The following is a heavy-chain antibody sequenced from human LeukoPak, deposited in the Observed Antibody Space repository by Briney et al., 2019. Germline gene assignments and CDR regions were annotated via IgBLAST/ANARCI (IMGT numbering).Heavy chain of an antibody. CDR3: ARRRVVVASTDGASGAFDI. D-gene: IGHD2-15*01. J-gene: IGHJ3*02. CDR1: GGSISSGGYY. Sequence: PSETLSLTCTVSGGSISSGGYYWSWIRQHPGKGLEWIGYIYYSGSTYYNPSLRSRVTISVDTSKNQFSLRLSSVTAADTAVYFCARRRVVVASTDGASGAFDIWGQGTMVTVSS. CDR2: IYYSGST. V-gene: IGHV4-31*03.